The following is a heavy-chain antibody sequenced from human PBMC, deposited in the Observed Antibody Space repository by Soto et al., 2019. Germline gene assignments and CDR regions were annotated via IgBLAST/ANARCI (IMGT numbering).Heavy chain of an antibody. J-gene: IGHJ6*02. V-gene: IGHV1-2*02. CDR2: INPNSGDT. D-gene: IGHD3-3*01. CDR1: GYTFSGYY. Sequence: ASVKAVSKAPGYTFSGYYIRCVRQAPGQGLEWMGWINPNSGDTNYAQKFQGRVTMTRGTSITTAYMELSRLRSDDTAVYYCVRDSGCRGFLEWPLDVWGQGTTVTVSS. CDR3: VRDSGCRGFLEWPLDV.